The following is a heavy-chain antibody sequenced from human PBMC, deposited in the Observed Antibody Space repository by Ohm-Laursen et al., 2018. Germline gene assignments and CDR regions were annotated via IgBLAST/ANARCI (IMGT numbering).Heavy chain of an antibody. CDR3: VRDPGTNRHDWYFDL. Sequence: SLRLSCSASGITFSDCWINWVRQASGEGLVWVSRISGDGGVTSYADSVKGRFTISRDNANKMVYLQMNSLRAEDAALYYCVRDPGTNRHDWYFDLWGRGTLLTVSS. CDR1: GITFSDCW. V-gene: IGHV3-74*01. D-gene: IGHD1-14*01. CDR2: ISGDGGVT. J-gene: IGHJ2*01.